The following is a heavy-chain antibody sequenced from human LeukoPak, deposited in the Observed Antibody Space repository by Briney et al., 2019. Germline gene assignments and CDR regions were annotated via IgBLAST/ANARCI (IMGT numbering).Heavy chain of an antibody. J-gene: IGHJ4*02. Sequence: GGSLRLSCAASGFTFSSYWMSWVRQAPGKGLEWVANIKQDGSEKYYVDSVKGRFTISRDNAKNSLYLQMNSLRAEDTAVYYCAKGFAYSSTLTPDYWGQGTLVTVSS. CDR1: GFTFSSYW. CDR3: AKGFAYSSTLTPDY. CDR2: IKQDGSEK. V-gene: IGHV3-7*03. D-gene: IGHD6-13*01.